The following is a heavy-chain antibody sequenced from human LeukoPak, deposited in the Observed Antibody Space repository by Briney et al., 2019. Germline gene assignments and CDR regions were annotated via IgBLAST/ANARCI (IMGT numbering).Heavy chain of an antibody. V-gene: IGHV4-34*01. Sequence: SETLSLTCTVSGGSISSYYWSWIRQPPGKGLEWIGEISHSGNTNYNPSLKSRVTISVDTSKNQFSLKMISLTAADTAVYYCARGDYPDFWSGYLAAAYYFDSWGQGTLVTFSS. CDR2: ISHSGNT. CDR3: ARGDYPDFWSGYLAAAYYFDS. D-gene: IGHD3-3*01. J-gene: IGHJ4*02. CDR1: GGSISSYY.